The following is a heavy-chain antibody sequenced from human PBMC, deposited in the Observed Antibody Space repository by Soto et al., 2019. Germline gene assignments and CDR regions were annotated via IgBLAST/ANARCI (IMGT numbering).Heavy chain of an antibody. CDR3: ARGGAYYYYGMDV. Sequence: GESLKISCKGSGYSFTSYWIGWERQMPGKVLEWMGIIYPGDSDTRYSPSFQGQVTISADKSISTAYLQWSSLKASDTAMYYCARGGAYYYYGMDVWGQGXTATVYS. CDR1: GYSFTSYW. V-gene: IGHV5-51*01. D-gene: IGHD1-26*01. CDR2: IYPGDSDT. J-gene: IGHJ6*02.